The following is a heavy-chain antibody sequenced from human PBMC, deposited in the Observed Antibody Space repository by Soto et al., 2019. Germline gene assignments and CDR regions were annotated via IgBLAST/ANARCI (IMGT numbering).Heavy chain of an antibody. CDR1: GGSISSGGYS. CDR2: IYHSGST. V-gene: IGHV4-30-2*01. CDR3: ARFHYSSSWYF. J-gene: IGHJ4*02. Sequence: SETLCLTCAVSGGSISSGGYSWSWIRQPPGKGLEWIGYIYHSGSTYYNPSLKSRVTISVDTSKNQFSLKLSSVTAADTAVYYCARFHYSSSWYFWGQGTLVTVSS. D-gene: IGHD6-13*01.